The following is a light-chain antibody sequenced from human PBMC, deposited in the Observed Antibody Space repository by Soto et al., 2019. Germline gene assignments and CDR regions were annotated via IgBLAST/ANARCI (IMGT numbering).Light chain of an antibody. V-gene: IGKV2-30*02. CDR2: QVS. Sequence: DVVLSHSPLSLSVTLVEPASISCGSSRSLVHSDGNIYLIWFQQRPGQSPRRLIYQVSNRDSGVPDRFSGSGSVTDFTLKISRVEAEDVGVYYCMQGLQTQVTFGGGTKVDIK. CDR1: RSLVHSDGNIY. CDR3: MQGLQTQVT. J-gene: IGKJ4*01.